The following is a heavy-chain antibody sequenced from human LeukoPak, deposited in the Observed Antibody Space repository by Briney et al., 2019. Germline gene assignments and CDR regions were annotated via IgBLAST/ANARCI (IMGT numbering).Heavy chain of an antibody. Sequence: SETLSLTCAVYGGSFSGYYWSWIRQPPRKGLEWVGEINHSGSTNYNPYLKSRVTISVDTSKNQFSLKLSSVTATDTAVYYCARGLGGIVATTYYYYYMDVWGKGTTVTVSS. J-gene: IGHJ6*03. CDR1: GGSFSGYY. V-gene: IGHV4-34*01. CDR3: ARGLGGIVATTYYYYYMDV. D-gene: IGHD5-12*01. CDR2: INHSGST.